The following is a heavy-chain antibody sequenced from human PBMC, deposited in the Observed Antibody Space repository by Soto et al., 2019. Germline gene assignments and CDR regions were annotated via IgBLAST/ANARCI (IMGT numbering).Heavy chain of an antibody. D-gene: IGHD3-22*01. CDR3: AKDTYYHDSSGYYVFDY. Sequence: SETLSLTCTVSGGSISSSSYYWGWIRQPPGKGLEWIGSIYYSGSTYYNPSLKGRFTISRDNSKNTLYLQMNSLRAEDTAVYYCAKDTYYHDSSGYYVFDYWGQGTLVTVSS. CDR1: GGSISSSSYY. V-gene: IGHV4-39*01. J-gene: IGHJ4*02. CDR2: IYYSGST.